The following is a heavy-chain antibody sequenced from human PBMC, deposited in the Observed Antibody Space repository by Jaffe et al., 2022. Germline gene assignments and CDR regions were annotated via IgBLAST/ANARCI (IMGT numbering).Heavy chain of an antibody. CDR1: GGSFSGYY. Sequence: QVQLQQWGAGLLKPSETLSLTCAVYGGSFSGYYWSWIRQPPGKGLEWIGEINHSGSTNYNPSLKSRVTISVDTSKNQFSLKLSSVTAADTAVYYCARVLGYYYGSGSLGPNWFDPWGQGTLVTVSS. CDR3: ARVLGYYYGSGSLGPNWFDP. D-gene: IGHD3-10*01. V-gene: IGHV4-34*01. J-gene: IGHJ5*02. CDR2: INHSGST.